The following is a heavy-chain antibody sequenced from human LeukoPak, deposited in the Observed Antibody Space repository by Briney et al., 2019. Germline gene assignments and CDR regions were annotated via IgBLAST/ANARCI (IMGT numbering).Heavy chain of an antibody. CDR1: GGTFSSYA. CDR2: IIPIFGTA. Sequence: GASVKVSCKASGGTFSSYAISWVRQAPGQGLEWMGGIIPIFGTANYAQKFQGRVTITADESTSTAYMELSSLRSEDTAVYYCARVGWNGGNSGRVLVGDYWGQGTLVTVSS. V-gene: IGHV1-69*13. D-gene: IGHD4-23*01. J-gene: IGHJ4*02. CDR3: ARVGWNGGNSGRVLVGDY.